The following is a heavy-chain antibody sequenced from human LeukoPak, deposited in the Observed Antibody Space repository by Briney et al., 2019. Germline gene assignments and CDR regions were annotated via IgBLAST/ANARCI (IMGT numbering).Heavy chain of an antibody. V-gene: IGHV3-21*01. D-gene: IGHD1-26*01. CDR2: ISSSSSYI. CDR1: GFTFSSYS. J-gene: IGHJ4*02. Sequence: GGSLRFSCAASGFTFSSYSMNWVRQAPGKGLEWVSSISSSSSYIYYADSVKGRFTISRDNAKNSLYLQMNSLRAEDTAVYYCASQVGSGSYFPGDYWGQGTLVTVSS. CDR3: ASQVGSGSYFPGDY.